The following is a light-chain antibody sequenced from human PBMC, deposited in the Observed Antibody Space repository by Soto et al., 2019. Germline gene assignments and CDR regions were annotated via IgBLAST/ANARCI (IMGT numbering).Light chain of an antibody. V-gene: IGLV2-14*03. J-gene: IGLJ1*01. Sequence: QSVLTQPASVSGSPGQSITISCTGTSNEIGGYNYVSWYQHHPGKAPKLLIYDVSNRPSGISNRFSGSKSDNTASLTISGLQPEDEADYYCSSYTTSNTRQIVFGTGTKVTVL. CDR3: SSYTTSNTRQIV. CDR2: DVS. CDR1: SNEIGGYNY.